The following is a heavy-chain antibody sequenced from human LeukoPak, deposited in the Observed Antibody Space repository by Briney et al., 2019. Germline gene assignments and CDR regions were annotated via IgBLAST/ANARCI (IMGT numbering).Heavy chain of an antibody. Sequence: SETLSLTCTVSGGSISSGGYYWSWIRQHPGKGLEWIGYIYYSGSTYYNPSLKSRVTISVDTSKNQFSLKLSSVTAADTAVYYCARDLVYDSSGYYSIDAFDIWGQGTMVTVSS. D-gene: IGHD3-22*01. CDR3: ARDLVYDSSGYYSIDAFDI. CDR1: GGSISSGGYY. J-gene: IGHJ3*02. V-gene: IGHV4-31*03. CDR2: IYYSGST.